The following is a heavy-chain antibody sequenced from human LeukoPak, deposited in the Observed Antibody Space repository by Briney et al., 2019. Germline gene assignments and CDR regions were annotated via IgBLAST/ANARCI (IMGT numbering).Heavy chain of an antibody. CDR2: ITDSGDTT. CDR3: AKREHVSRVVPASISSCCGMDV. V-gene: IGHV3-23*01. CDR1: GLTFSSYA. Sequence: GGSLRLSCAASGLTFSSYAMRWVRQAPGKGLEWVSSITDSGDTTYYADSLKGRLTISRDHSKNTLYLQMNSLRAEDTAVYYCAKREHVSRVVPASISSCCGMDVWGQGTTVTVSS. D-gene: IGHD2-2*01. J-gene: IGHJ6*02.